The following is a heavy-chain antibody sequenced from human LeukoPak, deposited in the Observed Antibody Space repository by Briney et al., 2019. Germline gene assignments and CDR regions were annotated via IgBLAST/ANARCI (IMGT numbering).Heavy chain of an antibody. Sequence: PSETLSLTCTVSGGSISSGSYYWSWIRQPAGKGLEWIGYIYYSGSTNYNPSLKSRVTISVDTSKNQFSLKLSSVTAADTAMYYCARDNEVAARSFDYWGQGTLVTVSS. D-gene: IGHD6-6*01. CDR1: GGSISSGSYY. CDR2: IYYSGST. V-gene: IGHV4-61*10. CDR3: ARDNEVAARSFDY. J-gene: IGHJ4*02.